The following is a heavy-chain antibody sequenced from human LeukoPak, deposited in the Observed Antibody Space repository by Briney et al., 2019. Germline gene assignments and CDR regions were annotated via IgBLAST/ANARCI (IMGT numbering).Heavy chain of an antibody. J-gene: IGHJ5*02. D-gene: IGHD2-21*02. Sequence: SETLSLTCTVSGGSISSYYWSWIRHPPGKGLEWIGYIYYSGSTNYNPSLKSRVTISVDTSKNQFSLKLSSVTAADTAVYYCARLSAVVTTYNWFDPWGQGTLVTVSS. CDR1: GGSISSYY. CDR2: IYYSGST. CDR3: ARLSAVVTTYNWFDP. V-gene: IGHV4-59*08.